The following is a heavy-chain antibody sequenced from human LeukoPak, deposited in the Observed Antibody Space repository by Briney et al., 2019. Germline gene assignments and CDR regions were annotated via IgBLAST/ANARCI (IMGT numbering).Heavy chain of an antibody. CDR3: AKKPPYCSSTSCYYFEY. CDR1: GFTFSSYA. J-gene: IGHJ4*02. D-gene: IGHD2-2*01. CDR2: ISGSGGST. V-gene: IGHV3-23*01. Sequence: PGGSLRLSCAASGFTFSSYAMSWVRQAPGKGLEWVSAISGSGGSTYYADSVKGRFTISRDNSKNTLYLQMNSLRAEDTAVYYCAKKPPYCSSTSCYYFEYWGQGTLVSVSS.